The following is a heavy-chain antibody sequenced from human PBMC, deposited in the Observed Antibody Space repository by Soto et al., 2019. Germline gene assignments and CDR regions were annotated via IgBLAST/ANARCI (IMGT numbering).Heavy chain of an antibody. Sequence: PSETLSLTCTVSGGSISSGDYYWSWIRQPPGKGMEWIGYIYYSGSTYYNPSLKSRVTISVDTSKNQFSLKLSSVTAADTAVYYCASERGFGRLGYYYGMDVWGQGTTVTVSS. D-gene: IGHD3-10*01. CDR3: ASERGFGRLGYYYGMDV. CDR2: IYYSGST. CDR1: GGSISSGDYY. V-gene: IGHV4-30-4*01. J-gene: IGHJ6*02.